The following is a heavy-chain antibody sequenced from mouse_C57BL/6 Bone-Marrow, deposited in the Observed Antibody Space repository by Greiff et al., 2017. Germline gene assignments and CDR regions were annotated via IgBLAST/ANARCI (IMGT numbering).Heavy chain of an antibody. V-gene: IGHV1-53*01. CDR3: AREGSSYYFDY. Sequence: QVQLQQPGTELVKPGASVKLSCKASGYTFTSYWMNWVKQRPGQGLEWIGNINPSNGGTNYNEKFKSKATLTVDKSSSTAYMQLSSLTSEDAAVYYCAREGSSYYFDYWGQGTTLTVSS. D-gene: IGHD1-3*01. J-gene: IGHJ2*01. CDR1: GYTFTSYW. CDR2: INPSNGGT.